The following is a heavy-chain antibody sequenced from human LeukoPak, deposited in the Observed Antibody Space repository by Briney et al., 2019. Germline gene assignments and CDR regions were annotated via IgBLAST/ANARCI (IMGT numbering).Heavy chain of an antibody. D-gene: IGHD3-10*02. CDR3: AKDKVSVRGVLRIYYFDY. J-gene: IGHJ4*02. CDR2: ISGSGGST. Sequence: GGSLRLSCAAFGFTFSRHSISWVRQAPGKGLEWVSAISGSGGSTYYADSVKGRFTISRDNSKNTLYLQMNSLRAEDTAVYYCAKDKVSVRGVLRIYYFDYWGQGTLVTVSS. V-gene: IGHV3-23*01. CDR1: GFTFSRHS.